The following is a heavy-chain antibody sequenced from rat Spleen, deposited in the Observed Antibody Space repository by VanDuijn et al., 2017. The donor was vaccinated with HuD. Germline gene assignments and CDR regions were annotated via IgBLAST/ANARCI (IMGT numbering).Heavy chain of an antibody. V-gene: IGHV5-25*01. CDR2: ISTGGGNT. CDR1: GFTFSNYY. CDR3: ARLLYYYDGSYYYYFDY. D-gene: IGHD1-12*02. J-gene: IGHJ3*01. Sequence: EVQLVESGGGLVQPGRSMKLSCAALGFTFSNYYMAWVRQAPTKGLEWVASISTGGGNTYYRDSVKGRFTISRDNAKSTLYLQMDSLRSEDTATYYCARLLYYYDGSYYYYFDYWGQGTLVTVSS.